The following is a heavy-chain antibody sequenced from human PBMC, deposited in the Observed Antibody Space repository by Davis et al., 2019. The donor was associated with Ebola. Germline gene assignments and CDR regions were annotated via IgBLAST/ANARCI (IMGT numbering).Heavy chain of an antibody. V-gene: IGHV3-23*01. D-gene: IGHD1-26*01. CDR3: AKGQVGATVDY. Sequence: GGSLRLSCAASGFTSSSYAMSCVRQAPGKGLEWVSAISGSGGSTYYADSVKGRFTISRDNSKNTLYLQMNSLRAEDTAVYYCAKGQVGATVDYWGQGTLVTVSS. CDR1: GFTSSSYA. J-gene: IGHJ4*02. CDR2: ISGSGGST.